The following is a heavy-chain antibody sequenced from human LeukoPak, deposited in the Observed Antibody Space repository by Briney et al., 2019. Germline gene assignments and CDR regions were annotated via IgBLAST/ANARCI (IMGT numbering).Heavy chain of an antibody. CDR1: GYTFTGYY. CDR3: ARDPGSGSYFHYFDY. CDR2: INPNSGGT. D-gene: IGHD1-26*01. Sequence: GASVKVSCKASGYTFTGYYMHWVRQAPGQGLEWMGWINPNSGGTNYAQTFQGRVTMTRDTSISTAYMELSRLRSDDTAVYYCARDPGSGSYFHYFDYWGQGTLVTVSS. J-gene: IGHJ4*02. V-gene: IGHV1-2*02.